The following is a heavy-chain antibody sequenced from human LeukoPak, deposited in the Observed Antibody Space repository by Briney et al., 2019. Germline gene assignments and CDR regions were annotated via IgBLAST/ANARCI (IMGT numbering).Heavy chain of an antibody. CDR3: AREYHDSSGYLDY. CDR2: VSDSGRNT. Sequence: GGSPRLSCAASGFTFRRYGMTWVRQAPGKGLEWVSSVSDSGRNTYYADSVKGRFTISRDNSRNTLYLQMNSLRAEDTAVYYCAREYHDSSGYLDYWGQGTLVTVSS. J-gene: IGHJ4*02. D-gene: IGHD3-22*01. CDR1: GFTFRRYG. V-gene: IGHV3-23*01.